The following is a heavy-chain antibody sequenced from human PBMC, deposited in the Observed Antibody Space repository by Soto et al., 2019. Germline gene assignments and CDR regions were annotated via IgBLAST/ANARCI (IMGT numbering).Heavy chain of an antibody. CDR2: ISNDGSNK. J-gene: IGHJ4*02. CDR3: AREGTRYCSTTSCLLYDY. Sequence: PGGSLRLSCAASGFTFSSFPLHWVRQAPGKGLEWVAVISNDGSNKYHADSVKGRFTISRDNSKNTLFLQMNSLRAEDTAMYYCAREGTRYCSTTSCLLYDYWGQGTLVTVSS. CDR1: GFTFSSFP. V-gene: IGHV3-30-3*01. D-gene: IGHD2-2*01.